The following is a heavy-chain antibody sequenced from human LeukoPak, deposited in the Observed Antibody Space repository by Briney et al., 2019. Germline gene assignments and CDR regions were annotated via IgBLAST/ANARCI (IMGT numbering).Heavy chain of an antibody. Sequence: SETLSLTCAVSGGSISSGGYSWSWIRQPPGKGLEWIGYIYHSGSTYYNPSLKSRVTISVDRSKNQFSLELSSVTAADTAVYYCARVVVAATVHYSDYWGQGTLVTVSS. CDR1: GGSISSGGYS. CDR2: IYHSGST. D-gene: IGHD2-15*01. CDR3: ARVVVAATVHYSDY. J-gene: IGHJ4*02. V-gene: IGHV4-30-2*01.